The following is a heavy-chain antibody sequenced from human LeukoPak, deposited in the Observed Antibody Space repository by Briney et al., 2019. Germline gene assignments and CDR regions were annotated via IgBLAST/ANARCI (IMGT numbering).Heavy chain of an antibody. CDR2: IYYSGST. D-gene: IGHD2-2*01. Sequence: SETLSLTCTVSGGSIISYYWSWIRQPPGKGLEWMGYIYYSGSTNYNPSLESRVTISVDTSKSQFSLKLSSVTAADTAVYYCARHSSSTTYYYYMDVWGKGTTVTVSS. CDR3: ARHSSSTTYYYYMDV. CDR1: GGSIISYY. J-gene: IGHJ6*03. V-gene: IGHV4-59*08.